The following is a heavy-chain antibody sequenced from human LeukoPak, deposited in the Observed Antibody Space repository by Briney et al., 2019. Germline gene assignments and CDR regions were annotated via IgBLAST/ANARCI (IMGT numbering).Heavy chain of an antibody. CDR1: SGSISTYY. V-gene: IGHV4-59*01. J-gene: IGHJ4*02. CDR2: IHYTGST. Sequence: SETLSLTCAVSSGSISTYYWTWIRQPPGKRLEWIGFIHYTGSTNYNPSLKSRVTISVDTSKNQFSLKLNSVTAADTAVYYCARSGSRYYIDYRGQGTLVTVSS. D-gene: IGHD1-26*01. CDR3: ARSGSRYYIDY.